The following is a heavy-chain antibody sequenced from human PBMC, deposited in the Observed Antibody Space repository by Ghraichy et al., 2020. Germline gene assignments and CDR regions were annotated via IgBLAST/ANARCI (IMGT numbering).Heavy chain of an antibody. CDR2: VHSTGRT. D-gene: IGHD5-24*01. Sequence: SETLSLTCTVSGGSLTNYYWSWIRQPPGKGLEWIAYVHSTGRTNYNPSLQSRVTISVDTSKNQFSLRLSSVTAADTAVYYCARQERYNWLASWGQGTLVAVSA. V-gene: IGHV4-59*08. CDR1: GGSLTNYY. J-gene: IGHJ5*01. CDR3: ARQERYNWLAS.